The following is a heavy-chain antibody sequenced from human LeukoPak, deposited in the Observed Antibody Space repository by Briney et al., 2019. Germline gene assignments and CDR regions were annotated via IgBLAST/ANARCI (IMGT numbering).Heavy chain of an antibody. CDR1: GYTFTSYG. Sequence: ASVKVSCKASGYTFTSYGISWVRQAPGQGLEWMGWISAYNGNTNYAQKLQGRVTMTTDTSTSTAYMELRSLRSDDTAVYYCARERSNYDILTGYYIRWFDPWGQGTLVTVSS. V-gene: IGHV1-18*01. CDR3: ARERSNYDILTGYYIRWFDP. D-gene: IGHD3-9*01. J-gene: IGHJ5*02. CDR2: ISAYNGNT.